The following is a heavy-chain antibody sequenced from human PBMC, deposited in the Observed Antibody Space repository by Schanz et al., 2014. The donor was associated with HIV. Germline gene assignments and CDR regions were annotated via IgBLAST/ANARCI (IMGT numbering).Heavy chain of an antibody. CDR3: AKAGLFFGQLWLGFFDY. Sequence: QVQLVESGGGVVQPGRSLRLSCAASGFTFDSYGIHWVRQAPGKGLEWVAVISYDGSNKKYAESVKGRFTISRDNSKNTLDLQMNNLKPEDTAVYYCAKAGLFFGQLWLGFFDYWGQGAQVTVSS. CDR1: GFTFDSYG. CDR2: ISYDGSNK. D-gene: IGHD3-10*01. V-gene: IGHV3-30*18. J-gene: IGHJ4*02.